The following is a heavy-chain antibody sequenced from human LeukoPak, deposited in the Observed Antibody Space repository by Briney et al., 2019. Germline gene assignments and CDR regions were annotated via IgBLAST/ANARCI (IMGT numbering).Heavy chain of an antibody. J-gene: IGHJ4*02. D-gene: IGHD2-8*01. CDR1: GFTFSSYA. V-gene: IGHV3-30-3*01. CDR2: ISYDGSNK. CDR3: TRDLCTTTTCLDY. Sequence: GGSLRLSCAASGFTFSSYAMHWVRHAPGKGLEWVAVISYDGSNKYYADSVKGRFTISRYDSKNTLYLQMNNLRAEDTAVYYCTRDLCTTTTCLDYWGQGTLVTVSS.